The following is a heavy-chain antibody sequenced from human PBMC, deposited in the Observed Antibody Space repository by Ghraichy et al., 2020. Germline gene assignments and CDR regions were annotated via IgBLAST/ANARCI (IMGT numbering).Heavy chain of an antibody. CDR3: ARRVAAAGKFDY. Sequence: SQTLSLTCAVYGGSFSGYYWSWIRQPPGKGLEWIGEINHSGSTNYNPSLKSRVTISVDTSKNQFSLKLSPVTAADTAVYYCARRVAAAGKFDYWGQGTLVTVSS. V-gene: IGHV4-34*01. D-gene: IGHD6-13*01. J-gene: IGHJ4*02. CDR1: GGSFSGYY. CDR2: INHSGST.